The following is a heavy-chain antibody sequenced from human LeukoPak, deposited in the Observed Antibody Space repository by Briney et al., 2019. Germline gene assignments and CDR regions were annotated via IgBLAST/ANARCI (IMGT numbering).Heavy chain of an antibody. CDR2: ISSSSSTI. V-gene: IGHV3-48*01. Sequence: GGSLRLSCAASGFTFSSYSMNWVRQAPGKGLEWVSYISSSSSTIYYADSVKGRFTISRDNAKNSLYLQMNSLRAEDTAVYYCARDLRHYYDRDDAFDIWGQGTMDTVSS. J-gene: IGHJ3*02. CDR1: GFTFSSYS. D-gene: IGHD3-22*01. CDR3: ARDLRHYYDRDDAFDI.